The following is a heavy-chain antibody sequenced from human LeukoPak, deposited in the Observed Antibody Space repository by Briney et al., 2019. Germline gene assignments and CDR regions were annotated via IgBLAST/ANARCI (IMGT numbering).Heavy chain of an antibody. J-gene: IGHJ4*02. V-gene: IGHV4-39*01. CDR3: ARHDYGDLRFDY. D-gene: IGHD4-17*01. CDR1: GGSISSSSYY. Sequence: SETLPLTCTVSGGSISSSSYYWGWIRQPPGKGLEWIGSIYYSGSTYYNPSLKSRVTISVDTSKNQFPLKLSSVTAADTAVYYCARHDYGDLRFDYWGQGTLVTVSS. CDR2: IYYSGST.